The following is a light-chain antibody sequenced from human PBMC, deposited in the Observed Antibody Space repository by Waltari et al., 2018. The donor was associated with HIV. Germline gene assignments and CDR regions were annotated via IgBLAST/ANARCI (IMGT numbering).Light chain of an antibody. V-gene: IGLV1-47*01. CDR2: KNI. Sequence: QSVLTQPPSASGPPGQRVTISCSGRSSNLGHDTGHWYQQLPGTTPKLLIYKNIQRPSGVPDRFAGSKSGTSAYLAISGLRSEDEADYYCVGWDASLSAYVFGAGTKVTVL. CDR3: VGWDASLSAYV. J-gene: IGLJ1*01. CDR1: SSNLGHDT.